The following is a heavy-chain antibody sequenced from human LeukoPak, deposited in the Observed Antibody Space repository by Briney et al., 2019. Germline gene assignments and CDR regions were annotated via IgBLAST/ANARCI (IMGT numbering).Heavy chain of an antibody. V-gene: IGHV4-34*01. Sequence: PSETLSLTCAVYGGSFSGYYWSWIRQPPGKGLEWIGEISHSGSTNYNPSLKSRVTISVDTSKNQFSLKLSSVTAADTAVYYCARAGGLRLALDHWGQGTLVTVSS. J-gene: IGHJ4*02. D-gene: IGHD3-16*01. CDR1: GGSFSGYY. CDR3: ARAGGLRLALDH. CDR2: ISHSGST.